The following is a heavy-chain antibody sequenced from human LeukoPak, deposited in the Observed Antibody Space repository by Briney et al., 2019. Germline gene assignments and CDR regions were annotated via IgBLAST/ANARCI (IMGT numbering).Heavy chain of an antibody. CDR3: AKGGCSSTSCFGDY. CDR2: ISWNSGSI. Sequence: GGSLRLSCAASGFTFSSYAMSWVRQAPGKGLEWVSGISWNSGSIGYADSVKGRFTISRDNAKNSLYLQMNSLRAEDMALYYCAKGGCSSTSCFGDYWGQGTLVTVSS. D-gene: IGHD2-2*01. CDR1: GFTFSSYA. V-gene: IGHV3-9*03. J-gene: IGHJ4*02.